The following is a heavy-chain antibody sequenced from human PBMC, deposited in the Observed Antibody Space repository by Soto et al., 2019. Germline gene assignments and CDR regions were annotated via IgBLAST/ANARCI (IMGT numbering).Heavy chain of an antibody. CDR2: IYSGGST. V-gene: IGHV3-53*01. D-gene: IGHD2-21*01. J-gene: IGHJ6*02. CDR1: GFTVSSNY. CDR3: ARHSVDYYYGMDV. Sequence: GGSLRLSCAASGFTVSSNYMSWVRQAPGKGLEWVSVIYSGGSTHYADSVKGRFTISRDNSKNTLYLQMNSLRAEDTAVYYCARHSVDYYYGMDVWGQGTTVTVSS.